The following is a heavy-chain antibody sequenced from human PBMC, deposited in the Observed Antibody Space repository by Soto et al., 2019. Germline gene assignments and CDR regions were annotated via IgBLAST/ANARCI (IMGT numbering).Heavy chain of an antibody. CDR3: ARVIPTTAAGTAY. CDR1: GFTFSSYW. D-gene: IGHD6-13*01. CDR2: IKQDGSEK. J-gene: IGHJ4*02. Sequence: GGSLRLSCAASGFTFSSYWMTWVRQAPGKGLQWVANIKQDGSEKDYVDSVKGRFTISRDNAQNSLYLQMNSLRAEDTAVYYCARVIPTTAAGTAYWGQGTQVTVSS. V-gene: IGHV3-7*05.